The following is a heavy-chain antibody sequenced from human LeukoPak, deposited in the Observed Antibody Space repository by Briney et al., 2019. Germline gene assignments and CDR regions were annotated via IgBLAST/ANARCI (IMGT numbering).Heavy chain of an antibody. CDR3: ATIQRDHAFDI. D-gene: IGHD6-25*01. V-gene: IGHV4-34*01. CDR2: INHSGST. CDR1: GGSFSGYY. J-gene: IGHJ3*02. Sequence: PETLSLTCAVYGGSFSGYYWSWIRQPPGKGLEWIGEINHSGSTNYNPSLKSRVTISVDTSKNQFSLKLSSVTAADTAVYYCATIQRDHAFDIWGQGTMVTVSS.